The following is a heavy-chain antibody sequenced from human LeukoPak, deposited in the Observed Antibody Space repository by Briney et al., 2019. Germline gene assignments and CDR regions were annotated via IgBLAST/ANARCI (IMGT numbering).Heavy chain of an antibody. V-gene: IGHV3-21*01. CDR2: ISSSSSYI. CDR3: ARELYDYVWGSYRPPFGD. J-gene: IGHJ4*02. CDR1: GFRIGDYY. D-gene: IGHD3-16*02. Sequence: GGSLRLSCAASGFRIGDYYMSWIRQAPGKGLEWVSSISSSSSYIYYADSVKGRFTISRDNAKNSLYLQMNSLRAEDTAVYYCARELYDYVWGSYRPPFGDWGQGTLVTVSS.